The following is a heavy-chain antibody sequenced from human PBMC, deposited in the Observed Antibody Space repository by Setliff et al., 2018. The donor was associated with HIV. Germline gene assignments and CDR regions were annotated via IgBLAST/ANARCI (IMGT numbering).Heavy chain of an antibody. J-gene: IGHJ5*01. D-gene: IGHD1-1*01. CDR1: GFAFSAHQ. CDR2: IKADGTDK. CDR3: ARDWNGDGRSIDS. Sequence: GGSLRLSCAASGFAFSAHQMSWVRQPPGKGLEWVANIKADGTDKYYVDSVKGRFAISRDNTKNSLYLQMNSLRAGDTAVYYCARDWNGDGRSIDSWGQGTLVTVSS. V-gene: IGHV3-7*03.